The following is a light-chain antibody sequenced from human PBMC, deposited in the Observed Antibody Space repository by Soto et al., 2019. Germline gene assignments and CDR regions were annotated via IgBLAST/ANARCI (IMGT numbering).Light chain of an antibody. CDR2: DAF. CDR1: QSIKTW. J-gene: IGKJ1*01. Sequence: DIQMTQSPSTLSASVVDSVTITCRASQSIKTWLAWYQQKPGKVPKLLIYDAFKLQSGVPSRFSGSGSGTEFTLTINTLQPDDFATYYCQQFNSYSWTFGQGTKVDIK. V-gene: IGKV1-5*01. CDR3: QQFNSYSWT.